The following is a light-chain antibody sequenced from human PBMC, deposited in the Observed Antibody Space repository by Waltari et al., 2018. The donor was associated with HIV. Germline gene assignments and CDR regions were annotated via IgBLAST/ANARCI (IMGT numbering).Light chain of an antibody. CDR3: SSYTSSNTYV. Sequence: QSALTQPPSVSGSPGHSVPLSCTGTSSDVGRYNRVSWYRQPPGTAPKLIVYEVNNRPSGVPNRFSGSKSGNTASLTISGLQAEDEADYYCSSYTSSNTYVFGSGTKVSVL. CDR2: EVN. V-gene: IGLV2-18*02. J-gene: IGLJ1*01. CDR1: SSDVGRYNR.